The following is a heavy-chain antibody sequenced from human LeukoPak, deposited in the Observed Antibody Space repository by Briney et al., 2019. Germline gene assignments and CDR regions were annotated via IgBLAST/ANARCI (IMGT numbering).Heavy chain of an antibody. CDR1: GFTFSSYG. Sequence: QTGGSLRLSCAASGFTFSSYGMHWVRQAPGKGLEWVAVIWYDGSNKYYADSVKGRFTISRDNSKNTLNLQMNSLGAEDTAVYYCARDKPKAFDYWGQGTLVTVSS. CDR2: IWYDGSNK. V-gene: IGHV3-33*01. J-gene: IGHJ4*02. CDR3: ARDKPKAFDY.